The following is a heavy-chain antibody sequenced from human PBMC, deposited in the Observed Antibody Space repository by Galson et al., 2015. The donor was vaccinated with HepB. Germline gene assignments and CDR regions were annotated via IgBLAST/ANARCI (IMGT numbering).Heavy chain of an antibody. Sequence: SLRLSCAAPGFTFTNYALHWVRQAPGKGLEWVALISYDGAKKHYADSVKDRFTISRDDQKNTLFLQMNSLRSEDTGVYYCAKGGSFYGSEGYSPFDPWGQGAQVIVSS. D-gene: IGHD3-10*01. CDR3: AKGGSFYGSEGYSPFDP. V-gene: IGHV3-30-3*01. CDR1: GFTFTNYA. J-gene: IGHJ5*02. CDR2: ISYDGAKK.